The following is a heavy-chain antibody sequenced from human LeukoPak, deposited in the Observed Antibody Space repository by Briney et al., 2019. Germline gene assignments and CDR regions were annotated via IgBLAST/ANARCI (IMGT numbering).Heavy chain of an antibody. CDR2: IKQDGSEK. CDR3: ALNGSPFDY. D-gene: IGHD3-10*01. J-gene: IGHJ4*02. CDR1: GFTFSSYW. Sequence: PGGSLRLSCAASGFTFSSYWMSWVRRAPGKGLEWVANIKQDGSEKYYVDSVKGRFTISRDNAKKSLYLQMNSLRADDTAVYYCALNGSPFDYWGQGTLVTVSS. V-gene: IGHV3-7*03.